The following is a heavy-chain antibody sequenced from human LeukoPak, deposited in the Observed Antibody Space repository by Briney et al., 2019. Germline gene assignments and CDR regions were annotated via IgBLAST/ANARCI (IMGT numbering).Heavy chain of an antibody. CDR3: AREISIAAGGTPFDF. D-gene: IGHD6-13*01. V-gene: IGHV1-18*01. Sequence: ASVKVSCKASGYNFPTYGISWVRQAPGQGLEWMGWINAGTGNRKYSQKFQDRVTITRETSATTAYMELSSLTSDDTAVYYCAREISIAAGGTPFDFWGQGTLVTVSS. CDR2: INAGTGNR. CDR1: GYNFPTYG. J-gene: IGHJ4*02.